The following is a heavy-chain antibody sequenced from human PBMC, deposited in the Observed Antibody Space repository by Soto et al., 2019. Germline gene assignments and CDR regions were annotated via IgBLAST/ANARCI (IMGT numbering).Heavy chain of an antibody. CDR2: INHSGST. J-gene: IGHJ6*02. CDR1: GGSFSGYY. D-gene: IGHD3-10*01. CDR3: ARGRGGVRGVISFYYYYGMDV. Sequence: SETLSLTCAVYGGSFSGYYWSWIRQPPGKGLEWIGEINHSGSTNYNPSLKSRVTISVDTSKNQFSLKLSSVTAADTAVYYCARGRGGVRGVISFYYYYGMDVWGQGTKVTVSS. V-gene: IGHV4-34*01.